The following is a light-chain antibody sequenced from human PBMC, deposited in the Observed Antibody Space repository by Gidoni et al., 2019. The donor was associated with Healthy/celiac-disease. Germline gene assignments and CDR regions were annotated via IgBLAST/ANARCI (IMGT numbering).Light chain of an antibody. CDR2: GNS. CDR1: SSNNGAGYD. CDR3: QSYDSSLSGSGV. V-gene: IGLV1-40*01. Sequence: QSVLTRPPSVSGAPGQGAPTSCTGSSSNNGAGYDVHWYQQLPGTAPKLLIYGNSNRPSGVPDRFSGSKSGTSASLAITGLQAEDEADYYCQSYDSSLSGSGVFGTGTKVTVL. J-gene: IGLJ1*01.